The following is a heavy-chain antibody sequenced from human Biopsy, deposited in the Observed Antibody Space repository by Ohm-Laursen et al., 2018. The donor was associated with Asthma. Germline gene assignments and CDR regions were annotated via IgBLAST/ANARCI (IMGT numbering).Heavy chain of an antibody. D-gene: IGHD2-15*01. CDR3: VRDKVVVVPGSKAPTDWFDP. V-gene: IGHV1-18*04. Sequence: ASVKVSCKASGYTFSNYAISWVRQAPGQGLEWIGWISGYNGVPEFAQNVKGRLSLTTDTSTSAAYTELRSLTSVDTAVYYCVRDKVVVVPGSKAPTDWFDPWGQGTLVPVSS. CDR1: GYTFSNYA. CDR2: ISGYNGVP. J-gene: IGHJ5*02.